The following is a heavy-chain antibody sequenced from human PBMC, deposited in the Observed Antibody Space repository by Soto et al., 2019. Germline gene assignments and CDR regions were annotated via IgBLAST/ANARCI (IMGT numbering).Heavy chain of an antibody. D-gene: IGHD3-22*01. CDR2: ISYDGSNK. V-gene: IGHV3-30-3*01. CDR1: GFTFSSYA. Sequence: GGSLRLSCAASGFTFSSYAMHWVRQAPGKGLEWVAVISYDGSNKYYADSVKGRFTISRDNSKNTLYLQMNSLRAEDTAVYYCARDAMLLHYYDSSGHLPDYWGQGTLVTVSS. J-gene: IGHJ4*02. CDR3: ARDAMLLHYYDSSGHLPDY.